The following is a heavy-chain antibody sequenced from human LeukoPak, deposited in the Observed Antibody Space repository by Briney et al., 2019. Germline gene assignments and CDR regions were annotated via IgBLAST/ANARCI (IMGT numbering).Heavy chain of an antibody. CDR1: GGSISSYY. V-gene: IGHV4-59*01. D-gene: IGHD3-3*01. CDR2: IHYSGST. J-gene: IGHJ5*02. CDR3: ASSVGYDFWSGYFAQFDP. Sequence: SETLSLTCTVSGGSISSYYWSWIRQPPGKGLEWIGYIHYSGSTNYNPSLKSRVTISVDTSKNQFSLKLSSVTAADTAVYYCASSVGYDFWSGYFAQFDPWGQGTLVTVSS.